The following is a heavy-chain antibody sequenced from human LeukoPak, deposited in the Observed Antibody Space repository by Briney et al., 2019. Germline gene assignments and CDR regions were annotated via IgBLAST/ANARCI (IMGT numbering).Heavy chain of an antibody. J-gene: IGHJ4*02. CDR2: INGGGGS. CDR3: AKGQGYNYGDSIDY. CDR1: GFTFNNYA. Sequence: GGSLRLXCAASGFTFNNYAMTWVRQAPGKGLEWVSVINGGGGSYYADSVKGRFTVSRDNSKNTLYLQMNSLRDEDTAIYYCAKGQGYNYGDSIDYWGQGTLVTVSS. D-gene: IGHD5-18*01. V-gene: IGHV3-23*01.